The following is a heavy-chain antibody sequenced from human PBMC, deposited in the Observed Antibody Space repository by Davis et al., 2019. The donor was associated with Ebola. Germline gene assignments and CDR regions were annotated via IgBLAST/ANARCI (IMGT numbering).Heavy chain of an antibody. J-gene: IGHJ4*02. V-gene: IGHV3-23*01. CDR3: AQAGAARGEYYFKS. D-gene: IGHD1-26*01. Sequence: GESLKISCAASGFTFSSYYMNWVRQAPGKGLEWVSGLSSIGDDTYYADSVRGRFTISRDNSRNTLYLQMNSLRAEDTALYYCAQAGAARGEYYFKSWGQGSLVSVSS. CDR2: LSSIGDDT. CDR1: GFTFSSYY.